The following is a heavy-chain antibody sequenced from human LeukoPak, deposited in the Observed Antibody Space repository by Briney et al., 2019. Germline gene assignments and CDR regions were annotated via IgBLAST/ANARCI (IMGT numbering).Heavy chain of an antibody. CDR1: GYTFTDYY. CDR3: AREGTIVGATHLVDY. V-gene: IGHV1-2*02. CDR2: INPNSGGT. D-gene: IGHD1-26*01. J-gene: IGHJ4*02. Sequence: ASVKVSCKASGYTFTDYYMHWVRQAPGQGLEWMGWINPNSGGTNYAQKFQGRVTMTRDTSISTAYMELSRLRSDDTAVYYCAREGTIVGATHLVDYWGQGTLVSVSS.